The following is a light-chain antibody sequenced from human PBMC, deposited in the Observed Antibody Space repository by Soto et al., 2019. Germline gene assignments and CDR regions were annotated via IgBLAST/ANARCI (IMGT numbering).Light chain of an antibody. CDR2: GGS. V-gene: IGKV3-15*01. CDR1: QSLTRN. Sequence: EIVMTQAPATLSVYSGARLTLSRRASQSLTRNLAWYQHKPGQSPRLLIYGGSARATGIPARFSGSGSGTDFTLNISRLEPEDFAVYYCHQYGSSPWTFAQGT. CDR3: HQYGSSPWT. J-gene: IGKJ1*01.